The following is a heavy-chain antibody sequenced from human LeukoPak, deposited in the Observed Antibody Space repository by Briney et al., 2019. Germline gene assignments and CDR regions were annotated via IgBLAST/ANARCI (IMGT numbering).Heavy chain of an antibody. CDR2: ISYDGSNK. Sequence: GRSLRLSCAASGFTFSSYGMHWVRQAPGKGLEWVAVISYDGSNKYYADSVKGRFTISRDNSKNTLYLQMKSLRAEDTAVYYCAKDFYGSSGYFDYWGQGTLVTVSS. J-gene: IGHJ4*02. CDR3: AKDFYGSSGYFDY. V-gene: IGHV3-30*18. CDR1: GFTFSSYG. D-gene: IGHD6-13*01.